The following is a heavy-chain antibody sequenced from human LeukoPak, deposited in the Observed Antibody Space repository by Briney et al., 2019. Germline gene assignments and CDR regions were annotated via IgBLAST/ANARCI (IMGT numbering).Heavy chain of an antibody. D-gene: IGHD4-17*01. Sequence: GGSLRLSCAASGFTFSSYAMSWVHQAPGKGLEWVSAISGSGGSTYYADSVKGRFTISRDNSKNTLYLQMNSLRAEDTAVYYCAKDSGTWNGDYLNWFDPWGQGTLVTVSS. CDR3: AKDSGTWNGDYLNWFDP. J-gene: IGHJ5*02. CDR2: ISGSGGST. V-gene: IGHV3-23*01. CDR1: GFTFSSYA.